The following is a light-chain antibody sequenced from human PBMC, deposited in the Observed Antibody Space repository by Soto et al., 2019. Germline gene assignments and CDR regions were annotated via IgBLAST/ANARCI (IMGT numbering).Light chain of an antibody. CDR2: KAS. Sequence: DIQMTQSPSTLSASVGDRVTITCRASQSINTGLAWYQQKPGKAPKLLIYKASSLESGVPSRFSGRGSGTEFTLTISSLQPDDFATYYCQQYNTYSRAFGQGTKVEIK. CDR1: QSINTG. V-gene: IGKV1-5*03. J-gene: IGKJ1*01. CDR3: QQYNTYSRA.